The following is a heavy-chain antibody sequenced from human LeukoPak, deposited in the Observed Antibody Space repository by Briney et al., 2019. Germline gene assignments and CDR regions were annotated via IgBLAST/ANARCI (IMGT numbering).Heavy chain of an antibody. CDR3: AREFSSPGVGAVDY. J-gene: IGHJ4*02. V-gene: IGHV3-21*01. Sequence: TGGSLRLSCAASGFTFSSHAMNWVRQAPGKGLEWVSSISSSSSYIYYADSVKGRFTISRDNAKNSLYLQMNSLRAEDTAVYYCAREFSSPGVGAVDYWGQGTLVTVSS. CDR1: GFTFSSHA. D-gene: IGHD1-26*01. CDR2: ISSSSSYI.